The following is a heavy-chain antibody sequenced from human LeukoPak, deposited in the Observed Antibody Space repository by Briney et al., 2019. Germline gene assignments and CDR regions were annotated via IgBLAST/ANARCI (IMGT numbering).Heavy chain of an antibody. D-gene: IGHD6-19*01. CDR2: IDIPGNT. V-gene: IGHV3-13*01. Sequence: GGSLRLSCAASGFTLSNYDMHWVRQASGKGLEWVSGIDIPGNTYYPDSVKGRFTMSRESAKNSLYLQMNSLRAGDTAVYYCARAVAGTHWFDPWGQGTLVIVSS. J-gene: IGHJ5*02. CDR3: ARAVAGTHWFDP. CDR1: GFTLSNYD.